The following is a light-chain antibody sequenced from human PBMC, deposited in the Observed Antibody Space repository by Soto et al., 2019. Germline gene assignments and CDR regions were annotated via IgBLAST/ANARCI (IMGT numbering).Light chain of an antibody. V-gene: IGLV1-40*01. J-gene: IGLJ3*02. CDR3: QAYDYSVTAMG. CDR2: GNR. Sequence: QSVLTQPPSVSGAPGQRVTISCTGNNSNLGAGYDVHWYQQLPGAAPKLVIFGNRNRPSGVPERVSGSKAGTSASLAITGLQAEDEADYYCQAYDYSVTAMGFGGGTERAVL. CDR1: NSNLGAGYD.